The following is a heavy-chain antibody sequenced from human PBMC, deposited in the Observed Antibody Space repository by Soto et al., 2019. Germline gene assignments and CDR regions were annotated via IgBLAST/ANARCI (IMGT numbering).Heavy chain of an antibody. J-gene: IGHJ4*02. V-gene: IGHV1-18*04. Sequence: ASVKVSCKASGYTFTSYGISWVRQAPGQGLEWMGWISAYNGNTNYAQKLQGRVTMTTDTSTSTAYMELRSLRSDDTAVYYCARGGSTWNYYDSSGYYRFDYWGQGTLVTVSS. CDR3: ARGGSTWNYYDSSGYYRFDY. CDR2: ISAYNGNT. D-gene: IGHD3-22*01. CDR1: GYTFTSYG.